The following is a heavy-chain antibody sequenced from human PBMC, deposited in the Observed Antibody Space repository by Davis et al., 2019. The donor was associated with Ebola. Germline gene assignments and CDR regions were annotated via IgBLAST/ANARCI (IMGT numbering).Heavy chain of an antibody. J-gene: IGHJ4*02. CDR1: GYTFTSYY. D-gene: IGHD5-24*01. Sequence: AASVKVSCKASGYTFTSYYMHWVRQAPGQGLEWMGGIIPIFGTANYAQKFQGRVTITADESTSTTYMELSSLRSEDTAVYYCARESPVYGYMSTFDYWGQGTLVTVSS. V-gene: IGHV1-69*13. CDR3: ARESPVYGYMSTFDY. CDR2: IIPIFGTA.